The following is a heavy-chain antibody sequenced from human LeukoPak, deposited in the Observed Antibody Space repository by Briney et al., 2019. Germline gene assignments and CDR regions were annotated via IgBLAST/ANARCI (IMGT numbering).Heavy chain of an antibody. D-gene: IGHD1-26*01. J-gene: IGHJ4*02. CDR3: AKSVESGIYRGLDY. CDR2: ISSSGSST. CDR1: GFTFSSYA. Sequence: GGSLRLSCAASGFTFSSYAMNWVRQAPGKGLEWVSAISSSGSSTYYAGSVKGRFTISRDNLKNTLFLQMNNLRAEDTAIYSCAKSVESGIYRGLDYWGQGTLVTVSS. V-gene: IGHV3-23*01.